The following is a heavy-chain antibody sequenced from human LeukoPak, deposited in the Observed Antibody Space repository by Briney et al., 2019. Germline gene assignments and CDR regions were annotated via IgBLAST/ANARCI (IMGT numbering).Heavy chain of an antibody. CDR3: ARGSPRDYDSSGYYYGLDP. Sequence: PSETLSLTCTVSGGSIRSSYYYWGWIRQPPGKGLEWIRSIYDSGSTYYNPSLKSRVTLSLDTSKNQFSLKLTSVTAADTAVYYCARGSPRDYDSSGYYYGLDPWGQGTLVAVSS. D-gene: IGHD3-22*01. CDR1: GGSIRSSYYY. CDR2: IYDSGST. V-gene: IGHV4-39*01. J-gene: IGHJ5*02.